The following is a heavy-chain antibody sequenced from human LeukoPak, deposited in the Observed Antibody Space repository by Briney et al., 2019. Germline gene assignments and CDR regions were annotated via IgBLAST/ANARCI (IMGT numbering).Heavy chain of an antibody. CDR1: GFTFSSYA. CDR2: ISYDGSNK. Sequence: PGGSLRLSCAASGFTFSSYAMYWVRQAPGKGLEWVAVISYDGSNKYYADSVKGRFTISRDNSKNTLYLQMNSLRAEDTAVYYCARVWSGVDYWGQGTLVTVSS. CDR3: ARVWSGVDY. V-gene: IGHV3-30*14. D-gene: IGHD3/OR15-3a*01. J-gene: IGHJ4*02.